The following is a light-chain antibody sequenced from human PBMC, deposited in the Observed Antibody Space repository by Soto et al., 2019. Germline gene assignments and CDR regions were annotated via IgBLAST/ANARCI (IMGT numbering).Light chain of an antibody. Sequence: EVVMRQSPATLPVSPGEGATLSCRASQGIGDTLAWYQQKPGQAPRLLIFGASTRATGIPDRFSGSGSGTDFTLTISRLEPEDFAVYYCQHYYTSYTTFGQGTKVDIK. V-gene: IGKV3D-15*01. CDR3: QHYYTSYTT. CDR2: GAS. CDR1: QGIGDT. J-gene: IGKJ1*01.